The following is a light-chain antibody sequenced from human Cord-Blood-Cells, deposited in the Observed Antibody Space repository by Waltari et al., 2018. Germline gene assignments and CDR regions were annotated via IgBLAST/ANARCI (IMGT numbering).Light chain of an antibody. Sequence: DIVMTQSPDSLAVSLGERATINCKSSQSVLYSSNNKNYLAWYKQKPGQPPKLLIYWASTRESGVPDRFSVSGSVTDFTLTISSLQAEDVAVYYCQQYYSTPYTFGQGTKLEIK. CDR3: QQYYSTPYT. V-gene: IGKV4-1*01. CDR2: WAS. CDR1: QSVLYSSNNKNY. J-gene: IGKJ2*01.